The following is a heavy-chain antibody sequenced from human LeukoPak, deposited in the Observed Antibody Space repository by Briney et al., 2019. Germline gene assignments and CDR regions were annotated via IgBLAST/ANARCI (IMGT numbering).Heavy chain of an antibody. CDR3: ARPKRDDVGNSFYYYGMDV. Sequence: SSETLSLTCTVSGGSISPYYWNWIRQPPGKGLEWIGYIYYSGSTNYNPSPKSRVTISIDTSKNQFSLKLSSVIAADTAVYYCARPKRDDVGNSFYYYGMDVWGQGTTVTVSS. D-gene: IGHD4-23*01. CDR1: GGSISPYY. J-gene: IGHJ6*02. V-gene: IGHV4-59*01. CDR2: IYYSGST.